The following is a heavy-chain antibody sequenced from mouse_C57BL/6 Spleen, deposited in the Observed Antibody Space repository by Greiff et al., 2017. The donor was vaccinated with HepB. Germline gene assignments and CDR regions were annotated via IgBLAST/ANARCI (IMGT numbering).Heavy chain of an antibody. Sequence: EVQLQQSGPELVKPGASVKISCKASGYTFTDYYMNWVKQSHGKSLEWIGDINPNNGGTSYNQKFKGKATLTVDKSSSTAYMELRSLTSEDSAVYYCARSPYGSSSPFAYWGQGTLVTVSA. V-gene: IGHV1-26*01. CDR3: ARSPYGSSSPFAY. D-gene: IGHD1-1*01. CDR2: INPNNGGT. CDR1: GYTFTDYY. J-gene: IGHJ3*01.